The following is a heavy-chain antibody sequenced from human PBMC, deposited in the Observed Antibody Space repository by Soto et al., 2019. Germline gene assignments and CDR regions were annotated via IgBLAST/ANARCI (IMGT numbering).Heavy chain of an antibody. CDR1: GFTFSSYS. CDR2: ISSSSYTI. D-gene: IGHD6-19*01. CDR3: ARGGTAVAVATSS. Sequence: GGSLRLSCAASGFTFSSYSMNWVRQAPGKGLEWVSYISSSSYTIYYADSVKGRFTISRDNAKNSLYLQMNSLRAEDTAVYYCARGGTAVAVATSSWGQGTLVTVSS. V-gene: IGHV3-48*01. J-gene: IGHJ5*02.